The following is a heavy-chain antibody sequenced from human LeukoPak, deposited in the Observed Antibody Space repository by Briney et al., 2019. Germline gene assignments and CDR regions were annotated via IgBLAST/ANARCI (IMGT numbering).Heavy chain of an antibody. CDR2: ISSSGSTI. CDR3: ASELAAAAGAIDY. Sequence: PGGSLRLSCAASGFTFSSYEMNWVRQAPGKGLEWVSYISSSGSTIYYADSVKGRFTIFRDNAKNSLYLQMNSLRAEDTAVYYCASELAAAAGAIDYWGQGTLVTVSS. J-gene: IGHJ4*02. CDR1: GFTFSSYE. D-gene: IGHD6-13*01. V-gene: IGHV3-48*03.